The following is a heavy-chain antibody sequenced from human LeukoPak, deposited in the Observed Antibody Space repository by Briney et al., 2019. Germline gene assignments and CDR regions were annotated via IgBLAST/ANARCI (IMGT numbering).Heavy chain of an antibody. CDR2: IYPGDSDT. V-gene: IGHV5-51*01. CDR3: ARHSTIGYCSGGSCYGGKYFDY. J-gene: IGHJ4*02. Sequence: GESLKISCQGSGYGFTAYWITWVRQMPGKGLEWMGIIYPGDSDTRYSPSFQGQVTISADKSISTAYLQWSSLKASDTAMYYCARHSTIGYCSGGSCYGGKYFDYWGQGTLVTVSS. CDR1: GYGFTAYW. D-gene: IGHD2-15*01.